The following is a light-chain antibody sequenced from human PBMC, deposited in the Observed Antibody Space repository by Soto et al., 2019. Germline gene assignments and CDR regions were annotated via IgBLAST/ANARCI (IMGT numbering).Light chain of an antibody. CDR1: SSDVGGYDY. CDR2: EVT. V-gene: IGLV2-8*01. Sequence: QSALTQPPSASGSPGQSVTISCTGTSSDVGGYDYVSWYQQRPGKAPKLLIHEVTKRPPGVPDRFSGSKSGNTASLTVSGLQAEDEADYYCSSYAGRTLYVFGTGTKLTVL. J-gene: IGLJ1*01. CDR3: SSYAGRTLYV.